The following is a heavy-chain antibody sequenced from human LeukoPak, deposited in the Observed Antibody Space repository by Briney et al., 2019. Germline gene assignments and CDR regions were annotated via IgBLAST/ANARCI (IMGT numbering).Heavy chain of an antibody. J-gene: IGHJ3*02. CDR2: IKPSGGNT. CDR3: ARVRDGCNDAYDI. V-gene: IGHV1-46*01. Sequence: ASVKVSCKTSGYSFTSYNLHWVRQAPGQRLEWMGIIKPSGGNTNYAQKFQGRVTMTRDTSTSTVYMELSSLKSEDTAVYYCARVRDGCNDAYDIWGQGTMVTVSS. D-gene: IGHD5-24*01. CDR1: GYSFTSYN.